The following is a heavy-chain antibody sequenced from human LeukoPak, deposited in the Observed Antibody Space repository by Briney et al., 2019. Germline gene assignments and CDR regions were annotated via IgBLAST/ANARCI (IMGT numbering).Heavy chain of an antibody. V-gene: IGHV3-7*01. Sequence: GGSLRLSCRASGFTFSDYWMTWVRQAPGKGPEWVANIKQDGSQRYYVDSVRGRFTISRDNAKNSLFLQMNGLRAEDTAVYYCARRGGSSSRRGPIDYWGQGTLVTVSS. J-gene: IGHJ4*02. CDR1: GFTFSDYW. D-gene: IGHD6-6*01. CDR2: IKQDGSQR. CDR3: ARRGGSSSRRGPIDY.